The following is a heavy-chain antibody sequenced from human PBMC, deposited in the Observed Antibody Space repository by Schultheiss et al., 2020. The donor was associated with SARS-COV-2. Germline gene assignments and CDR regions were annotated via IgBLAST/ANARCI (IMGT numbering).Heavy chain of an antibody. D-gene: IGHD2-2*02. CDR2: INHSGST. V-gene: IGHV4-34*01. J-gene: IGHJ6*03. CDR3: ARGRSLRVVPAAILSYYYYYMDV. Sequence: GSLRLSCAASGFTFSSYAMSWIRQPPGKGLEWIGEINHSGSTNYNPSLKSRVTISVDTSKNQFSLKLSSVTAADTAVYYCARGRSLRVVPAAILSYYYYYMDVWGKGTTVTVSS. CDR1: GFTFSSYA.